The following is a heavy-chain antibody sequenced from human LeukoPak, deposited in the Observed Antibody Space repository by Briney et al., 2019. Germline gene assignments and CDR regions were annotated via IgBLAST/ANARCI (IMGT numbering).Heavy chain of an antibody. CDR3: ARGFSDYDFWSGYYGGLFDY. V-gene: IGHV1-2*02. J-gene: IGHJ4*02. CDR1: GYTFTGYH. Sequence: ASVKVSCKASGYTFTGYHVHWVRQAPGQGLEWMGWINPNSGGTNYAQKFQGRVTMTRDTSISTAYMELSRLISDDTAVYYCARGFSDYDFWSGYYGGLFDYWGQGTLVTVSS. CDR2: INPNSGGT. D-gene: IGHD3-3*01.